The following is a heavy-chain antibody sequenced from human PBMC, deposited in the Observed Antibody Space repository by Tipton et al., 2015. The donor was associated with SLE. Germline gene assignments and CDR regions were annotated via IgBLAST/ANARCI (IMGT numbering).Heavy chain of an antibody. CDR2: IHHSGST. D-gene: IGHD2-15*01. J-gene: IGHJ2*01. Sequence: TLSLTCTVSGDSISSGVYYWSCIRQRPGKGLEWFGYIHHSGSTYYSPSLKSRVTISVDTSKNQFSLRLSSVTAADTAVYYCARTKSSGGVGWYMGLWGRGSLVPASS. V-gene: IGHV4-30-4*01. CDR3: ARTKSSGGVGWYMGL. CDR1: GDSISSGVYY.